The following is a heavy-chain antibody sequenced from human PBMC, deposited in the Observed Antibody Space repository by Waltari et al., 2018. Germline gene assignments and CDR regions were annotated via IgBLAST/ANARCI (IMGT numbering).Heavy chain of an antibody. CDR2: IYYSGST. D-gene: IGHD2-15*01. CDR1: GGSISSHY. CDR3: ARDLGYCSGGSCFGY. V-gene: IGHV4-59*11. Sequence: QVQLQESGPGLVKPSETLSLTCTVSGGSISSHYWSWIRQPPGKGLEWIGYIYYSGSTNYNPSLKSRVTISVDTSKNQFSLKLSSATAADTAVYYCARDLGYCSGGSCFGYWGQGTLVTVSS. J-gene: IGHJ4*02.